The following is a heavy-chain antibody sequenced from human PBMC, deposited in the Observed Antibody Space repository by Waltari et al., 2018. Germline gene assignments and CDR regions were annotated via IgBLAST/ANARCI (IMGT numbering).Heavy chain of an antibody. J-gene: IGHJ6*02. D-gene: IGHD2-2*02. CDR2: IYYSGST. CDR3: AREEGYCSSTSCYTGYYYYGMDV. CDR1: GGSIRSSSYY. V-gene: IGHV4-39*01. Sequence: QLQLQESGPGLVKPSETLSLTCTVSGGSIRSSSYYWGWIRQPPGKGLVWLGSIYYSGSTYYNPSLKSRVTISVDTSKNQFSLKLSSVTAADTAVYYCAREEGYCSSTSCYTGYYYYGMDVWGQGTTVTVSS.